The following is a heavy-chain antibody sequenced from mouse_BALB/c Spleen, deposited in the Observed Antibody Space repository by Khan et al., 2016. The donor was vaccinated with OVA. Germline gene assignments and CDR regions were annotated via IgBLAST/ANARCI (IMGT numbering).Heavy chain of an antibody. Sequence: VQLVESGPGLVAPSQSLSITCTISGFSLTNYGVHWVRQPPGKGLERLVVIWSDGSTTYNSALKSRLSISKDNSKSQVFLKMNSLQTDDTAMYYCARQPYYHYCIMDYWGQGTSVTVSS. CDR1: GFSLTNYG. CDR3: ARQPYYHYCIMDY. J-gene: IGHJ4*01. D-gene: IGHD2-10*01. V-gene: IGHV2-6-1*01. CDR2: IWSDGST.